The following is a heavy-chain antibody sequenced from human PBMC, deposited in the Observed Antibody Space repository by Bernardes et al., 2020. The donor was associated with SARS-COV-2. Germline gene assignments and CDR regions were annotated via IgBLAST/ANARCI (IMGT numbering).Heavy chain of an antibody. CDR1: GFTFSINA. CDR3: ARRTSRSGWDLYGLDV. D-gene: IGHD6-19*01. V-gene: IGHV3-21*01. Sequence: GGSLRLSCAASGFTFSINAMTWVRQAPGKGLEWVSFISLSGSYIYYADSVKGRFTLSRDNTENSLYLQMNSLRAEDSAIYYCARRTSRSGWDLYGLDVWGQGTTVTVSS. CDR2: ISLSGSYI. J-gene: IGHJ6*02.